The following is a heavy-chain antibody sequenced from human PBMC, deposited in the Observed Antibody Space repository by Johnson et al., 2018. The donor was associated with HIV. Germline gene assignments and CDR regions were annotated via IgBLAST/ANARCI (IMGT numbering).Heavy chain of an antibody. V-gene: IGHV3-30*03. D-gene: IGHD4-23*01. Sequence: QVQLVESGGGVVQPGRSLRLSCAASGFTFSSYGMHWVRQAPGKGLGWVAFISYDGSYKYYADSVKGRFTISRDNSKDTLYLQMHSLRPEDTARDYCARDPPYGGNPSAFEVWGQGTMVTVSS. CDR2: ISYDGSYK. J-gene: IGHJ3*01. CDR1: GFTFSSYG. CDR3: ARDPPYGGNPSAFEV.